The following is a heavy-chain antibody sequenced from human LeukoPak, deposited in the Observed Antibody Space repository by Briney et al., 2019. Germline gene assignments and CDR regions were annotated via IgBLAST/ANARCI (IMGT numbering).Heavy chain of an antibody. CDR1: GGTFSTYA. D-gene: IGHD3-10*01. J-gene: IGHJ6*03. CDR3: VFSSGSYFPRRYYYYYMDV. CDR2: IIPIFGTA. V-gene: IGHV1-69*01. Sequence: GSSVKVSCKASGGTFSTYAISWVRQAPGQGLEWMGGIIPIFGTANYAQKFQGRVTITADESTGTSYMELSSLRSEDTAVYYCVFSSGSYFPRRYYYYYMDVWGKGTTVTISS.